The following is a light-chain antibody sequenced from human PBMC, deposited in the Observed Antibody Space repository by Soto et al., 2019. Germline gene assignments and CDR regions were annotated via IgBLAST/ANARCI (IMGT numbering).Light chain of an antibody. V-gene: IGKV1-5*03. CDR1: QTISSW. J-gene: IGKJ1*01. Sequence: MHITHSRSTLSVPVGDRCTLTGRASQTISSWLAWYQQKPGKAPKLLIYKASTLKSGVPSRFSGSGSGTEFTLTISSLQPDDFATYYCQQYNSYSAAFGQGTKVEI. CDR2: KAS. CDR3: QQYNSYSAA.